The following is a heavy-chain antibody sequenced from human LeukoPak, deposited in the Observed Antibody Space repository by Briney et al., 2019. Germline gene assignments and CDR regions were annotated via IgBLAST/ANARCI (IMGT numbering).Heavy chain of an antibody. CDR2: INSDGSTT. CDR3: AGERGDQTDY. J-gene: IGHJ4*02. V-gene: IGHV3-74*01. Sequence: GGSLRLSCAASGFTFSSYWMHWVRQAPGKGLVWVSRINSDGSTTGYADSVKGRFTISRDNTKNTLYPQMNSLRAEDTAVYYCAGERGDQTDYWGQGTRVTVSS. D-gene: IGHD3-16*01. CDR1: GFTFSSYW.